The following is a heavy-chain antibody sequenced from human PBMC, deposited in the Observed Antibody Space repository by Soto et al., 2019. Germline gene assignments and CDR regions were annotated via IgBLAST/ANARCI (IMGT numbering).Heavy chain of an antibody. CDR2: IYYSGTS. V-gene: IGHV4-39*01. CDR1: GGSISDDTYY. CDR3: ARLHCDSPNCVPLDP. D-gene: IGHD2-2*01. J-gene: IGHJ5*02. Sequence: QLQLQESGPGLVKPSETLSLTCTVSGGSISDDTYYWGWIRQPPGKGLEWIGSIYYSGTSSYNPSLKSRVTTSVDTSKKQLSRRLRSVTAADTAVYYCARLHCDSPNCVPLDPWGQGTLVIVSS.